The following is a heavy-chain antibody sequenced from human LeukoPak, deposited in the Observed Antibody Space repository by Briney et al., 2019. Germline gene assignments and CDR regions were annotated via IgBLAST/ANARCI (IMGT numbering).Heavy chain of an antibody. CDR3: AKDHRVSRVDAQLLWDAFDI. J-gene: IGHJ3*02. CDR2: IYSGGST. Sequence: GGSLRLSCAASGFTVSSNYKSWVRQAPGKGLEWVSVIYSGGSTYYADSVKGRFTISRDNSKNTLYLQMNSLRAEDTAVYYCAKDHRVSRVDAQLLWDAFDIWGQGTMVTVSS. D-gene: IGHD2-2*01. CDR1: GFTVSSNY. V-gene: IGHV3-53*01.